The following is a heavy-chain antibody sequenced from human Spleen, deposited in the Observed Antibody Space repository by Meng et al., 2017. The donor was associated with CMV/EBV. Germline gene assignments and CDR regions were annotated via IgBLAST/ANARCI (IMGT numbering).Heavy chain of an antibody. Sequence: GGSLRLSCAASGFTFSGSAIHWVRQAPGKGLEWVSAISGSGGSTYYADSVKGRFTISRENSKKTLYLQMNSLRAEDTAVYYCAKTPPADYYYYGMDVWGKGTTVTVSS. V-gene: IGHV3-23*01. CDR1: GFTFSGSA. CDR2: ISGSGGST. J-gene: IGHJ6*04. CDR3: AKTPPADYYYYGMDV.